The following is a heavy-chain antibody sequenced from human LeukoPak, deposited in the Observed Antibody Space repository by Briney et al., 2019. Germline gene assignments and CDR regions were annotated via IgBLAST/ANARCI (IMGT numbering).Heavy chain of an antibody. V-gene: IGHV1-69*13. J-gene: IGHJ4*02. CDR3: ARVRYSSSWSFDY. CDR1: GGTFSSYA. D-gene: IGHD6-13*01. Sequence: SVKVSCKASGGTFSSYAISWVRQAPGQGPEWMGGIIPIFGTANYAQKFQGRVTITADESTSTAYMELSSLRSEDTAVYYCARVRYSSSWSFDYWGQGTLVTVSS. CDR2: IIPIFGTA.